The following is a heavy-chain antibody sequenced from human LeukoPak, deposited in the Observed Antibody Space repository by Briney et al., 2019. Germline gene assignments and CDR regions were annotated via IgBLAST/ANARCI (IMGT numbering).Heavy chain of an antibody. Sequence: ASVKVSCKASGYTFTGYYMHWVRQAPGQGLEWMGWSSGYNGNTNYAQKLQGRVTMTTDTSTSTAYMGLRSLRSDDTAVYYCARGNYCSGGSCYDGAFDYWGQGTLVTVSS. D-gene: IGHD2-15*01. V-gene: IGHV1-18*04. CDR3: ARGNYCSGGSCYDGAFDY. CDR2: SSGYNGNT. J-gene: IGHJ4*02. CDR1: GYTFTGYY.